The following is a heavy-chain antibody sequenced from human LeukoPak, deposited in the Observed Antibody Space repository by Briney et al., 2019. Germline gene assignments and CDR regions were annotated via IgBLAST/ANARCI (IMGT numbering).Heavy chain of an antibody. CDR2: IWYDGSNK. CDR1: GFTFSSYG. Sequence: GGSLRLSCAASGFTFSSYGMHWVRQAPGKGLEWVAFIWYDGSNKYYADSVKGRFTISRDNSKNTLYLQMNSLRAEDTAVYYRARAVGGRNYRSPHGSDIWGQGTMVTVSS. J-gene: IGHJ3*02. V-gene: IGHV3-33*01. D-gene: IGHD3-16*02. CDR3: ARAVGGRNYRSPHGSDI.